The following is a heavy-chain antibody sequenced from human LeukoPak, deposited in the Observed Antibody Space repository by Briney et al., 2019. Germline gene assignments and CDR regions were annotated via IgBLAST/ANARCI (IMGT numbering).Heavy chain of an antibody. CDR2: IYYSGNT. D-gene: IGHD3-10*01. J-gene: IGHJ4*02. CDR3: ARDSNRSGKSFDY. CDR1: GGSISSYY. Sequence: WETLSLTCTVSGGSISSYYWSWIRQPPGKGLEWIGYIYYSGNTDYSPSLKSRVTISVDASRNQFSLKLSSVTAADTAVYYCARDSNRSGKSFDYWGQGTLVTVSS. V-gene: IGHV4-59*01.